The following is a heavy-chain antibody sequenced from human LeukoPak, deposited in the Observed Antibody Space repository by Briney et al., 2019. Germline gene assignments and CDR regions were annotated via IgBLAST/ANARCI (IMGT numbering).Heavy chain of an antibody. Sequence: PGRGLKLSRVDSGFTFISDSMYWVRQAPGKGLEWVAIISYDGSHKYYADSVKARFTISSDSSKNTLYLQMNSLRPEDTAVYHCARDVATPPDYSGQGTLVTLSS. J-gene: IGHJ4*02. D-gene: IGHD2-15*01. CDR3: ARDVATPPDY. CDR2: ISYDGSHK. CDR1: GFTFISDS. V-gene: IGHV3-30*01.